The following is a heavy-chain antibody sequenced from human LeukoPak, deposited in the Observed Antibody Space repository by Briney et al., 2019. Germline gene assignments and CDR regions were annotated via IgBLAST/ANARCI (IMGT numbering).Heavy chain of an antibody. V-gene: IGHV3-48*04. Sequence: PGGSLRLSCAASGFTFSSYAMSWVRQAPGKGLEWVSYISSSGSTIYYADSVKGRFTISRDNAKNSLYLQMNSLRAEDTAVYYCAVYTSGWYPGGFDPWGQGTLVTVSS. CDR1: GFTFSSYA. D-gene: IGHD6-19*01. CDR3: AVYTSGWYPGGFDP. J-gene: IGHJ5*02. CDR2: ISSSGSTI.